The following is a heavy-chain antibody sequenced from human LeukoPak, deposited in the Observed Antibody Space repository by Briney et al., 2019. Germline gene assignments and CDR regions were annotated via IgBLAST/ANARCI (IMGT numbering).Heavy chain of an antibody. J-gene: IGHJ5*02. CDR1: GGTFSSYA. V-gene: IGHV1-69*13. CDR2: IIPIFGTA. D-gene: IGHD2-2*01. Sequence: ASVKVSCKASGGTFSSYAISWVRQAPGQGLERMGGIIPIFGTANYAQKFQGRVTITADESTSTAYMELSSLRSEDTAVYYCARAEDSSHCSSTSCYGVWFDPWGQGTLVTVSS. CDR3: ARAEDSSHCSSTSCYGVWFDP.